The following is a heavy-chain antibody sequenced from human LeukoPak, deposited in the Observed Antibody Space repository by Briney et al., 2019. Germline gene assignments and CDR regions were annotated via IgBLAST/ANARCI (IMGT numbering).Heavy chain of an antibody. CDR2: IYHSGST. CDR3: ARVQERVAAAGYYYYYYMDV. Sequence: SETLSLTCTVSGGSISSGGYYWSWIRQPPGKGLEWIGYIYHSGSTYYNPSLKSRVTISVDRSKNQFSLKLSSVTAADTAVYYCARVQERVAAAGYYYYYYMDVWGKGTTVTVSS. D-gene: IGHD6-13*01. J-gene: IGHJ6*03. CDR1: GGSISSGGYY. V-gene: IGHV4-30-2*01.